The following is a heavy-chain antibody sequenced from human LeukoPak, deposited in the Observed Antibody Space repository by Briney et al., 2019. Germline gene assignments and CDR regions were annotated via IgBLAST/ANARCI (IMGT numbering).Heavy chain of an antibody. D-gene: IGHD1-1*01. Sequence: SVKVSCKASGGTFSSYAISWVRQAPGQGLEWMGGIIPIFGTANYAQKFQGRVTITADKSTSTAYMELSSLRSEDTAVYYCARDIGTGGIALDYWGQGTLVTVSS. CDR1: GGTFSSYA. V-gene: IGHV1-69*06. J-gene: IGHJ4*02. CDR3: ARDIGTGGIALDY. CDR2: IIPIFGTA.